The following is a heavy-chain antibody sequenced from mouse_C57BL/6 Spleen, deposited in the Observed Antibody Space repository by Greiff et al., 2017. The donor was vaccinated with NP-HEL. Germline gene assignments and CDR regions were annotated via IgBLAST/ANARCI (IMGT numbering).Heavy chain of an antibody. J-gene: IGHJ2*01. CDR2: IHPNSGST. D-gene: IGHD1-1*01. V-gene: IGHV1-64*01. Sequence: QVQLQQPGAELVKPGASVKLSCKASGYTFTSYWMHWVKQRPGQGLEWIGMIHPNSGSTNYNEKFKSKGTLTVDKSSSTAYMQLSSLTSEDSAVYYCARFQYYGSSSSDYWGQGTTLTVSS. CDR1: GYTFTSYW. CDR3: ARFQYYGSSSSDY.